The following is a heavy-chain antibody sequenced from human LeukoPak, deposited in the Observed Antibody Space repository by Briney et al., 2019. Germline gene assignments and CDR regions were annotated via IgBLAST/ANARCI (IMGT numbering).Heavy chain of an antibody. CDR1: GYTFTSYG. CDR3: ARGPRSAVADWSFWFDP. D-gene: IGHD6-19*01. J-gene: IGHJ5*02. V-gene: IGHV7-4-1*02. CDR2: INTNTGNP. Sequence: GASVKVSCKASGYTFTSYGISWVRQAPGQGLEWMGWINTNTGNPTYAQGFTGRFVFSLDTSVSTAYLQISSLKAEDTAVYYCARGPRSAVADWSFWFDPWGQGTLVTVSS.